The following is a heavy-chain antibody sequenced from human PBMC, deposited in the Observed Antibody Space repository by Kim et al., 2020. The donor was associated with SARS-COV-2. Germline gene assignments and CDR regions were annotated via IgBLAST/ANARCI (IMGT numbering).Heavy chain of an antibody. V-gene: IGHV4-59*09. CDR3: ARGVLWGLQFQEIDY. Sequence: PSLKYRCSRSVDTSKSQFSLKLSSVTAADTAVYYCARGVLWGLQFQEIDYWGQGTLVTVSS. D-gene: IGHD1-26*01. J-gene: IGHJ4*02.